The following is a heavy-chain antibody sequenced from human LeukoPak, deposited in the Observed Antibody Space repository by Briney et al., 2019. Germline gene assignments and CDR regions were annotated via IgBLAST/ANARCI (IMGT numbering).Heavy chain of an antibody. Sequence: SETLSLTCTVSGGSISSYYWSWIRQPAGKGLEWIGRIYTSGSTNYNPSLKSRVTMSVDTSKNQFSLKLSSVTAADTAVYYCAAIGERYCSSTSCYTNAFDIWGQGTMVTVSS. CDR1: GGSISSYY. D-gene: IGHD2-2*02. CDR2: IYTSGST. CDR3: AAIGERYCSSTSCYTNAFDI. V-gene: IGHV4-4*07. J-gene: IGHJ3*02.